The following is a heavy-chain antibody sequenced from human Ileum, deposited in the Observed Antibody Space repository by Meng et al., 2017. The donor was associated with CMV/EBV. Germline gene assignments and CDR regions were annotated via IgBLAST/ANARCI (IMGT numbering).Heavy chain of an antibody. V-gene: IGHV3-74*01. Sequence: GESLKISCAASGFTFSTYWMHWVRQAPGKGLEWVSRINRHGTSTTYADSVKGRFTISRDNAKGTLFLQLTSLRAEDTALYFCARGGPSDYYYYGLDVWGQGNTV. J-gene: IGHJ6*01. CDR3: ARGGPSDYYYYGLDV. CDR1: GFTFSTYW. CDR2: INRHGTST.